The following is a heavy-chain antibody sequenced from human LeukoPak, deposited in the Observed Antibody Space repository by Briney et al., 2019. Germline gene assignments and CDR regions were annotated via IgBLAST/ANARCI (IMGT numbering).Heavy chain of an antibody. J-gene: IGHJ2*01. CDR3: AKDKYSRSSGWYFDL. V-gene: IGHV3-7*01. CDR2: IKQDGSEK. Sequence: GGSLRLSCAASGFTFNTYWMSWVRQAPGKGLEWVANIKQDGSEKYYVDSVKGRFTISRDNAKNSLYLQMNSLRAEDTAVYYCAKDKYSRSSGWYFDLWGRGTLVTVSS. D-gene: IGHD6-6*01. CDR1: GFTFNTYW.